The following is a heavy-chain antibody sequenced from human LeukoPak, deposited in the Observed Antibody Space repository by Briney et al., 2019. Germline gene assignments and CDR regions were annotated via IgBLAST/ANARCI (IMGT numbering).Heavy chain of an antibody. CDR1: GFTFDDYA. V-gene: IGHV3-9*01. CDR3: AKDYYYYDSSCYYYYFDY. Sequence: GGSLRLSCAASGFTFDDYAMHWVRQAPGKSLEWVSGISWNSGSIGYADSVKGRFTISRDNAKNSLYLQMNSLRAEDTALYYCAKDYYYYDSSCYYYYFDYWGQGTLVTVSS. CDR2: ISWNSGSI. J-gene: IGHJ4*02. D-gene: IGHD3-22*01.